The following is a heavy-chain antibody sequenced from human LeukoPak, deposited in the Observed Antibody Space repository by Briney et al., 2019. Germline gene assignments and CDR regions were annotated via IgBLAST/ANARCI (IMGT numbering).Heavy chain of an antibody. D-gene: IGHD3-22*01. CDR1: GGTFSSYA. CDR2: IIPIFGTA. CDR3: ASYERSGYYYEYYLDF. J-gene: IGHJ4*02. V-gene: IGHV1-69*05. Sequence: SVKVSCKASGGTFSSYAICWVRQAPGQGLEWMGRIIPIFGTANYAQKFQGRVTITTDESTSTAYMELSSLRSEDTDVYYYASYERSGYYYEYYLDFWGQGTLVTVSS.